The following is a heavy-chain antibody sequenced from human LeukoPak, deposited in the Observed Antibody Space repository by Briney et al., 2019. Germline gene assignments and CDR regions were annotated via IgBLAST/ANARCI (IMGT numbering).Heavy chain of an antibody. CDR1: GFTFSSYG. CDR3: ASLSGYSSGWYRGPQIPDDY. Sequence: GGSLRLSCAASGFTFSSYGMHWVRQAPGKGLEWVAFIRYDGSNKYYADSVKGRFTISRDNSKNTLYLQMNSLRAEDTAVYYCASLSGYSSGWYRGPQIPDDYWGQGTLVTVSS. V-gene: IGHV3-30*02. CDR2: IRYDGSNK. J-gene: IGHJ4*02. D-gene: IGHD6-19*01.